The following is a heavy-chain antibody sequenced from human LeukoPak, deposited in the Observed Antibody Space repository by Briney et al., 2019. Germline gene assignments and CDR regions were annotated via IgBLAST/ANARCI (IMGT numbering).Heavy chain of an antibody. Sequence: GASVKVSCKASGFTFTSSAMLWVRQARGQRLEWIGWIVVGSGNTNYAQKFQERVTITRDMSTSTAYMELSSLRSEDTAVYYCAADPERLNWFDPWGQGTLVTVSS. J-gene: IGHJ5*02. V-gene: IGHV1-58*02. D-gene: IGHD1-1*01. CDR1: GFTFTSSA. CDR3: AADPERLNWFDP. CDR2: IVVGSGNT.